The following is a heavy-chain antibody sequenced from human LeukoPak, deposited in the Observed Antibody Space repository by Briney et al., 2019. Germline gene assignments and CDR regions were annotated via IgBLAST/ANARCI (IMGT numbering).Heavy chain of an antibody. V-gene: IGHV5-51*01. Sequence: GESLKISRQGSGYNFTNNWIGWVPQTPGKGLEWMGIIYPGDSDPRYSPSFEGQVTISVDNSITTAYLQWSSLKASDTAMYYCARHPYSTYRTICDCYRWFELWGQGTLVTVSS. CDR3: ARHPYSTYRTICDCYRWFEL. J-gene: IGHJ5*02. D-gene: IGHD2-21*02. CDR2: IYPGDSDP. CDR1: GYNFTNNW.